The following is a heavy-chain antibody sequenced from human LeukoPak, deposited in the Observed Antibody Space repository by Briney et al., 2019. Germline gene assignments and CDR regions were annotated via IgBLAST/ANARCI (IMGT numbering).Heavy chain of an antibody. D-gene: IGHD1-26*01. V-gene: IGHV1-8*01. Sequence: GASVKVSCKASGYTFTSYDINWVRQATGQGLEWMGWVNPNSGNTGYAQKSQGRVTMTRNTSISTAYMELSSLRSEDTAVYYCARGASIVGATSNWFDPWGQGTLVTVSS. J-gene: IGHJ5*02. CDR3: ARGASIVGATSNWFDP. CDR2: VNPNSGNT. CDR1: GYTFTSYD.